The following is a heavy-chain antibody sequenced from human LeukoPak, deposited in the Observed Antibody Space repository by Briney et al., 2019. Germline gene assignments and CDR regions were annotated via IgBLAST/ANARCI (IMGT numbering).Heavy chain of an antibody. J-gene: IGHJ5*02. D-gene: IGHD2-2*01. V-gene: IGHV3-9*01. CDR2: ISWNSGSI. CDR1: GFTFDDYA. CDR3: AKDYCSSTSCSTWTNWFDP. Sequence: GGSLRLTCAASGFTFDDYAMHWVRQAPGKGLEWVSGISWNSGSIGYADSVKGRFTISRDNAKNSLYLQMNSLRADDTALYYCAKDYCSSTSCSTWTNWFDPWGQGTLVTVSS.